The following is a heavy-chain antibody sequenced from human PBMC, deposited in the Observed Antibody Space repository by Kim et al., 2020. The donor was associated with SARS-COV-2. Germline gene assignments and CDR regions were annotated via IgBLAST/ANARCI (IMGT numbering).Heavy chain of an antibody. CDR2: IYYSGST. V-gene: IGHV4-39*01. J-gene: IGHJ4*02. Sequence: SETLSLTCTVSGGSISSSSYYWGWIRQPPGKGLEWIGSIYYSGSTYYNPSLKSRVTISVDTSKNQFSLKLSSVTAADTAVYYCASHYGITIVVFDYWGQGTLVTVSS. CDR3: ASHYGITIVVFDY. D-gene: IGHD3-3*01. CDR1: GGSISSSSYY.